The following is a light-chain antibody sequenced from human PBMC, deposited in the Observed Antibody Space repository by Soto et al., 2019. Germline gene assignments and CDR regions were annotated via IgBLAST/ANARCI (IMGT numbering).Light chain of an antibody. CDR1: QSISSY. CDR3: QESYSNPPT. Sequence: DIQMTQSPSSLSASVGDRVTITCRASQSISSYLNWYQQKPGKAPKLLIYAASSLQSGVPSRFSGSGSGTDFTLTISSLLPEDFATYYCQESYSNPPTFGQGTKVEIK. J-gene: IGKJ1*01. V-gene: IGKV1-39*01. CDR2: AAS.